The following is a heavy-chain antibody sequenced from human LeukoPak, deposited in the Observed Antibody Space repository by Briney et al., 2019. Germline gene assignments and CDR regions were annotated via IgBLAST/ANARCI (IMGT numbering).Heavy chain of an antibody. CDR3: EIVGALPDAFDI. CDR1: GFTFSSYA. Sequence: GGSLRLSCAASGFTFSSYAMHWVRQAPGKGLEWVAVISYDGSNKYYADSVKGRFTISRDNSKNTLYLQMNSLRAEDTAVYYCEIVGALPDAFDIWGQGTMVTVSS. J-gene: IGHJ3*02. D-gene: IGHD1-26*01. CDR2: ISYDGSNK. V-gene: IGHV3-30*04.